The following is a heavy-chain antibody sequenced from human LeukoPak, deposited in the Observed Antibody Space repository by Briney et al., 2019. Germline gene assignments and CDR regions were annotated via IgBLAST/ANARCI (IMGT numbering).Heavy chain of an antibody. CDR2: ISAYNGNT. D-gene: IGHD6-19*01. J-gene: IGHJ4*02. CDR3: ARGMDSSGWYLVDY. CDR1: GYTFTSYG. V-gene: IGHV1-18*01. Sequence: GASVKVSCKASGYTFTSYGISWVRQAPGQGLEWMGWISAYNGNTNYAQKLQGRVTMTTDTSTSTAYMELRSLRPDDTAVYYCARGMDSSGWYLVDYWGQGTLVTVSS.